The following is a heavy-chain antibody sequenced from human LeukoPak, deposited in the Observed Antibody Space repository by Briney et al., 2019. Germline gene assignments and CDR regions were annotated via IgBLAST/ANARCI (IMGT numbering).Heavy chain of an antibody. D-gene: IGHD3-22*01. V-gene: IGHV3-23*01. Sequence: PGGSLRLSCVASGFTFNNYAMSWVRQAPGRGLEWASSTAGSGISKDYADSVKGRFTISKDKSKNTLYLQMDNLRAEDTGVYFCARLPTFYYDSGGYHYDYWGQGTLVTVSS. CDR3: ARLPTFYYDSGGYHYDY. CDR2: TAGSGISK. J-gene: IGHJ4*02. CDR1: GFTFNNYA.